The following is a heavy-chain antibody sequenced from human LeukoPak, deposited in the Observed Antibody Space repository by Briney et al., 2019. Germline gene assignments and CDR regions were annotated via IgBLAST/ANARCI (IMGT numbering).Heavy chain of an antibody. CDR3: ARERSPWSDDIP. CDR2: IIPIFGTA. D-gene: IGHD1-1*01. Sequence: GASVKVSCKASGGTFSSYAISWVRQAPGQGLEWMGGIIPIFGTANYAQKFQGRVTITADESTSTAYMELSSLRSEDTAVYYCARERSPWSDDIPWGRGTLVTVSS. CDR1: GGTFSSYA. V-gene: IGHV1-69*13. J-gene: IGHJ5*02.